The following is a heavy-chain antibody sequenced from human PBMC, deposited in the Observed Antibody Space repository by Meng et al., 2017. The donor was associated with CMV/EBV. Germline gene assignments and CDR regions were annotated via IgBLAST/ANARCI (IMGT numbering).Heavy chain of an antibody. D-gene: IGHD5-24*01. CDR2: ISYDGSNK. J-gene: IGHJ4*02. CDR1: GFTFSSYA. V-gene: IGHV3-30*04. CDR3: ANSGSADGYNYEGY. Sequence: GESLKISCAASGFTFSSYAMHWVRQAPGKGLEWVAVISYDGSNKYYADSVKGRFTISRDNSKNTLYLQMNSLRAEDTAVYYCANSGSADGYNYEGYWGQGTLVTVSS.